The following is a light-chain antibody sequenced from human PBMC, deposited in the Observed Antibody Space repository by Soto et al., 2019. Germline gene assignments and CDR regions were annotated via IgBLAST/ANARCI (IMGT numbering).Light chain of an antibody. J-gene: IGLJ2*01. CDR3: ASFTTNTTLL. CDR2: DVT. CDR1: SSDVGGYRY. V-gene: IGLV2-14*03. Sequence: QSVLTQPASVSGSPGQSITISCTGSSSDVGGYRYVSWYQQHPGKAPKLMIYDVTYRPSGVSNRFSGSKSGNTASLTISGLQAEDESDYYCASFTTNTTLLFGGGTKLTVL.